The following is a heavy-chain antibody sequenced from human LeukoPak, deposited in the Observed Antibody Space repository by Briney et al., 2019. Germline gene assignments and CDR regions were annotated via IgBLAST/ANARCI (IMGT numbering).Heavy chain of an antibody. CDR1: GFTFSDYC. CDR3: ASAREYCINSNCYEYFQD. D-gene: IGHD2-2*01. V-gene: IGHV3-53*01. CDR2: VYSSGST. Sequence: GGSLRLSCAASGFTFSDYCMSWIRQAPGQGLEWVAVVYSSGSTYYEDSVNGRCTISRDTSKSSMYLQMDHLRAEDTAVYYCASAREYCINSNCYEYFQDWGQGTLVTVSS. J-gene: IGHJ1*01.